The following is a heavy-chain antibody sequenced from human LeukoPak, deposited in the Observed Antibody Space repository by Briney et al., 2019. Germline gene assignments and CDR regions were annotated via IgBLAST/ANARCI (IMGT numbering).Heavy chain of an antibody. Sequence: SETLSLTCTVSGGSISSSSYYWGWIRQPPGKGLEWIGSIYYSGSTYYNPSLKSRVTISVDTSKNQFSLKLSSVTAADTAVYYCARVGGSGRESYYYGMDVWGQGTTVTVSS. CDR3: ARVGGSGRESYYYGMDV. CDR1: GGSISSSSYY. V-gene: IGHV4-39*07. CDR2: IYYSGST. J-gene: IGHJ6*02. D-gene: IGHD3-10*01.